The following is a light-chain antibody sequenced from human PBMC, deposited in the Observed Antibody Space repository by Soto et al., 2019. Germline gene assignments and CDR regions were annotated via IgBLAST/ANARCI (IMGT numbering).Light chain of an antibody. Sequence: QSVLTQPASVSGSPGQSITVSCTGTTSDVGGYNYVSWYQHHPGKAPRLIIYDVTNRPSGLSDRFSGSKSVNTASLTISGLQPEDEGIYYCASYTTRGTWVFGGGTKLTVL. CDR2: DVT. CDR1: TSDVGGYNY. J-gene: IGLJ3*02. CDR3: ASYTTRGTWV. V-gene: IGLV2-14*03.